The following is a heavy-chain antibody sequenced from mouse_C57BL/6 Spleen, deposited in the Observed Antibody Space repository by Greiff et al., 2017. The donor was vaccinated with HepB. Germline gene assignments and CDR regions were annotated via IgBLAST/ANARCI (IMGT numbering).Heavy chain of an antibody. Sequence: QVQLKQSGPELVKPGASVKISCKASGYSFTSYYIHWVKQRPGQGLEWIGWIYPGSGNTKYNEKFKGKATLTADTSSSTAYMQLSSLTSEDSAVYYCARKDIYAMDYWGQGTSVTVSS. J-gene: IGHJ4*01. V-gene: IGHV1-66*01. CDR3: ARKDIYAMDY. CDR2: IYPGSGNT. D-gene: IGHD1-3*01. CDR1: GYSFTSYY.